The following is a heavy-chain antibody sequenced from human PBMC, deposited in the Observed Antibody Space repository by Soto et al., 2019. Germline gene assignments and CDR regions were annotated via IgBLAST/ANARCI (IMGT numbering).Heavy chain of an antibody. D-gene: IGHD2-8*01. CDR3: ARESPGLYCTNGVCYNDHYYYYIDV. J-gene: IGHJ6*03. V-gene: IGHV3-7*01. Sequence: GGSLRLSCAASGFTFSSYWMSWVRQAPGKGLEWVANIKQDGSEKYYVDSVKGRFTISRDNAKNSLYLQMNSLRAEDTAVYYCARESPGLYCTNGVCYNDHYYYYIDVWGKGTTVTVSS. CDR2: IKQDGSEK. CDR1: GFTFSSYW.